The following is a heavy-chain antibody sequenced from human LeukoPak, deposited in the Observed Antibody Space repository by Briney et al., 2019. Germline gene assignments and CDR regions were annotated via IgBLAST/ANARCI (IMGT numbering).Heavy chain of an antibody. V-gene: IGHV4-59*01. CDR2: IYYSGST. CDR1: GGSISSYY. D-gene: IGHD3-10*01. CDR3: ASSKGLYYYGSGSYYIFDY. J-gene: IGHJ4*02. Sequence: KPSETLSLTCTVSGGSISSYYWSWIRQPPGKGLEWIGYIYYSGSTNYNPSLKSRVTISVDTSKNQFSLKLSSVTAADTAVYYCASSKGLYYYGSGSYYIFDYWGQGTLVTVSS.